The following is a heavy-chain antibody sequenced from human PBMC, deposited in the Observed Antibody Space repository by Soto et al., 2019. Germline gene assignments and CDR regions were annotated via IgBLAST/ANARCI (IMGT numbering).Heavy chain of an antibody. CDR3: ARAPPGAFGMDV. Sequence: LSLTCTVSGGSISSGDYYWSWIRQPPGKGLEWIGYIYYSGSTYYNPSLKSRVTISVDTSKNQFSLKLSSVTAADTAVYYCARAPPGAFGMDVWGQGTTVTVSS. CDR2: IYYSGST. CDR1: GGSISSGDYY. D-gene: IGHD3-10*01. V-gene: IGHV4-30-4*01. J-gene: IGHJ6*02.